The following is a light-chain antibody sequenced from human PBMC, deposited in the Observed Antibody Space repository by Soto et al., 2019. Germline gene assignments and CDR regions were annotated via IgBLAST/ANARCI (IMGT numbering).Light chain of an antibody. CDR1: QTISSW. V-gene: IGKV1-5*03. J-gene: IGKJ1*01. Sequence: DIQMTQSPSTLSGSVGDRVTITCLASQTISSWLAWYQQKPGKAPKLLIYKASTLKSGVPSRFSGSGSGTEFTLTISSLQPDDFATYYCQHYNSYSEEFGQGNKV. CDR3: QHYNSYSEE. CDR2: KAS.